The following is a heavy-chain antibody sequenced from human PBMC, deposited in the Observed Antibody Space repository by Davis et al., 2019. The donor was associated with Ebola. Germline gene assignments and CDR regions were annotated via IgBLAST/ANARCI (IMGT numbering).Heavy chain of an antibody. Sequence: GESLKISCAASGFTFSSEAMSWVRQAPGKGLEWVSGISVSGRSAYYADSVKGRFTISRDNSRDTLYLQMNSLRDEDTAVYYCARDHDSSGYLVQDAFDIWGQGTMVTVSS. CDR2: ISVSGRSA. V-gene: IGHV3-23*01. CDR1: GFTFSSEA. CDR3: ARDHDSSGYLVQDAFDI. D-gene: IGHD3-22*01. J-gene: IGHJ3*02.